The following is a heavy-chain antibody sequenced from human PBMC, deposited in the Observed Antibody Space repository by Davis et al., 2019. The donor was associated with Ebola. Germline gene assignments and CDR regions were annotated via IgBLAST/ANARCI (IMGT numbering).Heavy chain of an antibody. V-gene: IGHV5-51*01. CDR3: ASLRRTITGMDDAFDI. CDR2: IYTGDSDT. CDR1: GNSFTSHW. Sequence: GESLKIPCQDSGNSFTSHWIGWVRQLPGKGLEWMALIYTGDSDTRYSPSFRGQVTISADKSMKTAFLQWSSLKASDTAMYYCASLRRTITGMDDAFDIWGQGTMVTVSP. D-gene: IGHD1-20*01. J-gene: IGHJ3*02.